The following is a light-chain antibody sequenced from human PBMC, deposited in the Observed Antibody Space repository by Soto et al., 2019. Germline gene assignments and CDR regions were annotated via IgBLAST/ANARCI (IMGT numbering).Light chain of an antibody. V-gene: IGKV3-11*01. Sequence: VLTQSPATLSLSPGERATLSCRASQSVSSYLAWYQQKPGQAPRLLIYDTSNRATGVPARFSGSGSGTEFTLTISSLQSEDLAVYYCQQYGTSPITVGQGTRLESK. CDR3: QQYGTSPIT. CDR1: QSVSSY. CDR2: DTS. J-gene: IGKJ5*01.